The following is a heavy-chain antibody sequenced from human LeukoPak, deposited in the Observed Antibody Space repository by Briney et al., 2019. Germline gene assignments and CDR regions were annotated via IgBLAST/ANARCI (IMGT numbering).Heavy chain of an antibody. D-gene: IGHD3-22*01. CDR1: GFIFSSYG. CDR2: ISNDGSNK. V-gene: IGHV3-30*03. CDR3: ARDYLPYYYDNSGYSG. Sequence: GRSLRLSCAASGFIFSSYGMHWVRQAPGKGLEWVAVISNDGSNKYHADSVKGRFTISRDNAKNTLYLQMNSLRAEDTAVYYCARDYLPYYYDNSGYSGWGQGTLVTVSS. J-gene: IGHJ4*02.